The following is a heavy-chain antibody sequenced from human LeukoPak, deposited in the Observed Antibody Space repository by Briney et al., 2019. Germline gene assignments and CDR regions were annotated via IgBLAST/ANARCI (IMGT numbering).Heavy chain of an antibody. CDR3: ARSSYGSGGYGPQFDY. Sequence: PSQTLSLTCTVSGGSISSATYYWSWIRQPAGKGLEWIGRFYTSGSTNYNPSLKSRVTISVDTSKNQFSLNLSSVTAADTAVYYCARSSYGSGGYGPQFDYWGQGTLVTVSS. J-gene: IGHJ4*02. CDR2: FYTSGST. CDR1: GGSISSATYY. D-gene: IGHD3-10*01. V-gene: IGHV4-61*02.